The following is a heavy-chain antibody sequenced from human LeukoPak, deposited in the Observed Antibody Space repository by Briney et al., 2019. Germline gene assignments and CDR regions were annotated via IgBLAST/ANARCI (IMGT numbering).Heavy chain of an antibody. D-gene: IGHD2-15*01. V-gene: IGHV4-59*08. Sequence: PSETLSLTCTVSGGSISSYYWSWIRQPPGKGLEWIGYIYYSGSTNYNPSLKSRVTISVDTSKNQFSLKLSSVTAADTAVYYCARFPDPGHLKVEVAQRFLYGMDVWGQGTTVTVSS. CDR3: ARFPDPGHLKVEVAQRFLYGMDV. CDR1: GGSISSYY. CDR2: IYYSGST. J-gene: IGHJ6*02.